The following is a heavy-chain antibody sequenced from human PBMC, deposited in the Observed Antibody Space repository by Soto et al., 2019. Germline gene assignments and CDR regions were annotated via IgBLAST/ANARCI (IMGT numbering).Heavy chain of an antibody. J-gene: IGHJ6*02. CDR2: MSGSGSSI. CDR1: HFAFNIDA. CDR3: AKDIWIGAYYGLDV. V-gene: IGHV3-23*01. D-gene: IGHD1-1*01. Sequence: EAQLLESGGGLVQPGESLTLSCVASHFAFNIDAMTWVRQAPGKGLEWDSSMSGSGSSIYYADSVKGGFTITRDKSKKTLYMQMNSLRAEDTAVYWCAKDIWIGAYYGLDVCGQGTTVTVS.